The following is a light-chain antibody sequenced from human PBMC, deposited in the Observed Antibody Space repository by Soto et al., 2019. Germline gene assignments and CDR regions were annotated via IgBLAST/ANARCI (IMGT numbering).Light chain of an antibody. CDR3: CSYAGSSPLYV. Sequence: QSVLTQPRSVSGSPGQSVTISCTGTSSDVGGYNYVSWYQQHPGKAPKLMIYDVSKRPSGVPDRFSGSKSGNTASLTISGLQAEDEGTYYCCSYAGSSPLYVFGTGTKVTVL. CDR2: DVS. CDR1: SSDVGGYNY. V-gene: IGLV2-11*01. J-gene: IGLJ1*01.